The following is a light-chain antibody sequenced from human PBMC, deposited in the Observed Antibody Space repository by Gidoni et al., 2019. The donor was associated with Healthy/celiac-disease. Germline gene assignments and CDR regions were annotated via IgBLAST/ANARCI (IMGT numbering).Light chain of an antibody. J-gene: IGKJ1*01. CDR1: QSISSW. V-gene: IGKV1-5*01. CDR3: QQYNRYWP. Sequence: DIQMTQSPSTLSASVGDRVTITCRASQSISSWLAWYQQNPGKAPKLLIYDASSLESGVPSRFSGSGSGTEFTLTICSLQPDDFATYYCQQYNRYWPFGQGTKVEIK. CDR2: DAS.